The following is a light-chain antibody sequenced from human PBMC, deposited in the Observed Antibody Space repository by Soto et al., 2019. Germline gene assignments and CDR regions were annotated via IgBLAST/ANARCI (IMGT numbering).Light chain of an antibody. V-gene: IGKV3-15*01. CDR2: DAS. CDR3: QQYNNWPIT. CDR1: QYVSSN. Sequence: EIVMMQSPASLSVSPVESATLSCRASQYVSSNLAWYQQKPGQTPRLLFYDASTRATGIPARFSGSGSGTEFTLTISLQSEDFAVYFCQQYNNWPITFGQGTRLEIK. J-gene: IGKJ5*01.